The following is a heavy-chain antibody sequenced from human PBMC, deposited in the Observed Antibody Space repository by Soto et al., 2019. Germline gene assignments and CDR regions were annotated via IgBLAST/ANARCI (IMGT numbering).Heavy chain of an antibody. V-gene: IGHV1-69*02. J-gene: IGHJ3*02. CDR3: AAPRDDGDAFDI. CDR1: GGTFSSYT. CDR2: IIPILGIA. Sequence: SVKVSCKASGGTFSSYTISWVRQAPGQGLEWMGRIIPILGIANYAQKFQGRVTITADKSTSTAYMELSSLRSEDTAVYYCAAPRDDGDAFDIWGQGTMVTVSS.